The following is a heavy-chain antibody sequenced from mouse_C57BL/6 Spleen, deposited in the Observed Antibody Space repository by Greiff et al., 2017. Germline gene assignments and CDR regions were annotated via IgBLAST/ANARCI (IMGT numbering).Heavy chain of an antibody. J-gene: IGHJ4*01. CDR2: IYPGDGDT. Sequence: VQLQQSGAELVKPGASVKISCKASGYAFRSYWMNWVKQRPGKGLEWIGQIYPGDGDTNYKGKFKGKATLTADKSSSTAYMQLSSLTSEDSAVYFCARSYYGSFYAMDYWGQGTSVTVSS. D-gene: IGHD1-1*01. V-gene: IGHV1-80*01. CDR1: GYAFRSYW. CDR3: ARSYYGSFYAMDY.